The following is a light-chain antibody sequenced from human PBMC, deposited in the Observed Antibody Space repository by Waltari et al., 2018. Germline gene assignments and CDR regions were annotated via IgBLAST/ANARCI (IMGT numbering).Light chain of an antibody. V-gene: IGKV1-39*01. Sequence: DIQMTQSPSSLSASVGDRVTITCRASQSISSYLNWYQQKPGKAPKLLIYAASSLQSGVPSRFSGSGSGTDFTLTISSLQPEDFATYYCQQSYSIFTFGPGNKVDIK. CDR3: QQSYSIFT. J-gene: IGKJ3*01. CDR2: AAS. CDR1: QSISSY.